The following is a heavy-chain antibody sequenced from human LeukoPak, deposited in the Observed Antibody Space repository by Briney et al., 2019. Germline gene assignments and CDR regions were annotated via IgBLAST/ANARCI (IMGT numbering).Heavy chain of an antibody. CDR1: GFTFDDYG. V-gene: IGHV3-20*04. D-gene: IGHD6-19*01. Sequence: GGSLRLSCAASGFTFDDYGMSWVRQAPGKGLEWVSGINWNGGSTGYADSVKGRFTISRDNAKNSLYLQMNSLRAEDTALYYCARGSSSGWYGVYFDYWGQGTLVTVSS. CDR2: INWNGGST. J-gene: IGHJ4*02. CDR3: ARGSSSGWYGVYFDY.